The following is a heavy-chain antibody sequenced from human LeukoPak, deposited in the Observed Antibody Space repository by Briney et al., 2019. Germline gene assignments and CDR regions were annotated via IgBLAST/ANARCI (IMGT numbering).Heavy chain of an antibody. CDR2: IYYSGST. D-gene: IGHD6-19*01. CDR1: GGSISSYH. CDR3: ARAYSSGWYPPRLDY. J-gene: IGHJ4*02. Sequence: SETLSLTCTVSGGSISSYHWSWIRQPPGKGLEWIGYIYYSGSTNYNPSLKSRVTISVDTSKNQFSLKLSSVTAADTAVYYCARAYSSGWYPPRLDYWGQGTLVTVSS. V-gene: IGHV4-59*01.